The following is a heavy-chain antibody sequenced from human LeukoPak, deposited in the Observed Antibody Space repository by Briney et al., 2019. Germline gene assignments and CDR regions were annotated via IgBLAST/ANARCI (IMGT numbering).Heavy chain of an antibody. V-gene: IGHV3-66*01. CDR3: ARGLEATLSLEYY. CDR1: GFTVSSNY. D-gene: IGHD5-24*01. Sequence: PGGSLRLSCAASGFTVSSNYMSWVRQAPGKGLEWVSVIYSGGSTYYADSVKGRFTISRDNSKNTLYLQMNSLRAEDTAVYYCARGLEATLSLEYYWGQGTLVTVSS. J-gene: IGHJ4*02. CDR2: IYSGGST.